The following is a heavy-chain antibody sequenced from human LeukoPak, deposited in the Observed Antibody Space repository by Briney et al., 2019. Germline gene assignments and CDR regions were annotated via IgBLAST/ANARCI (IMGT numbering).Heavy chain of an antibody. J-gene: IGHJ6*03. CDR3: VKRSGYDNYYYYYYMDV. CDR1: GFSFSTYS. D-gene: IGHD5-12*01. V-gene: IGHV3-48*01. CDR2: ISTSSSTI. Sequence: GGSLRLSCAVSGFSFSTYSMNWVRQAPGKGLEWVSYISTSSSTIYYADSVKGRFTISRDNAKNSLYLQMNSLRAEDTAVYYCVKRSGYDNYYYYYYMDVWGKGTTVTVSS.